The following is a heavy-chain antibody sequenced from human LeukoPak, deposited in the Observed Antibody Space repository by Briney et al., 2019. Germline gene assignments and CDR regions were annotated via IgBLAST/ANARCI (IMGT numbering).Heavy chain of an antibody. V-gene: IGHV3-23*01. J-gene: IGHJ4*02. Sequence: GGSLRPSCAASGFTFSSYAMSWVRQAPGKGLEWVSAISGSGGSTYYADSVKGRFTISRDNSKNTLYLQMNSLRAEDTAVYYCAKYGAKSYYYDSSGYYSFDYWGQGTLVTVSS. CDR3: AKYGAKSYYYDSSGYYSFDY. D-gene: IGHD3-22*01. CDR2: ISGSGGST. CDR1: GFTFSSYA.